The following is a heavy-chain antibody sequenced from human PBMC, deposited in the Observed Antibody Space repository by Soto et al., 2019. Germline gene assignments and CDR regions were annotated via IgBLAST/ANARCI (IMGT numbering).Heavy chain of an antibody. J-gene: IGHJ6*02. CDR2: ISSSSSTI. D-gene: IGHD2-2*01. CDR3: ARVVVVPAAIRKSYYYYGMDV. CDR1: GGSFSDYY. Sequence: LSLTCAVYGGSFSDYYWSWIRQAPGKGLEWVSYISSSSSTIYYADSVKGRFTISRDNAKNSLYLQMNSLRAEDTAVYYCARVVVVPAAIRKSYYYYGMDVWGQGTTVTVSS. V-gene: IGHV3-11*04.